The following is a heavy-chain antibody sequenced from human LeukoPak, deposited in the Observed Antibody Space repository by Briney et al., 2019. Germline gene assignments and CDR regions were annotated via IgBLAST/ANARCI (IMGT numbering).Heavy chain of an antibody. CDR2: INHSGST. CDR1: GGSFSGYY. CDR3: ARGRRIGVVVAAKNFDY. V-gene: IGHV4-34*01. D-gene: IGHD2-15*01. J-gene: IGHJ4*02. Sequence: ETLSLTCAVYGGSFSGYYWSWIRQPPGKGLEWIGEINHSGSTNYNPSLRSRVTISVDTSKNQFSLKLSSVTAADTAVYYCARGRRIGVVVAAKNFDYWGQGALVTVSS.